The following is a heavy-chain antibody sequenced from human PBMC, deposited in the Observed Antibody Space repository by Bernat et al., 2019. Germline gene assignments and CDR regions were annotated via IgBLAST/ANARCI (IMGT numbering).Heavy chain of an antibody. D-gene: IGHD3-16*02. CDR1: GFSLRTSGMR. CDR3: ARLVVIPPRRTTDAFDV. J-gene: IGHJ3*01. V-gene: IGHV2-70*04. CDR2: IDWDDDK. Sequence: QVTLKESGPALVKPTQTLTLTCTFSGFSLRTSGMRVNWIRQPPGKALEWLARIDWDDDKFYSTSLKTRLTISKDTSKNQVVLTMTNVDPVDSATYYCARLVVIPPRRTTDAFDVWGQGTMVTVAS.